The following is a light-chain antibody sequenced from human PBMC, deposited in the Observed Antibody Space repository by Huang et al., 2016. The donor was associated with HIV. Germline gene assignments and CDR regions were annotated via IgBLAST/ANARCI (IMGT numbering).Light chain of an antibody. V-gene: IGKV1-39*01. CDR1: QNIDTY. CDR3: QQSYSTLFT. J-gene: IGKJ3*01. Sequence: DIQMTQSPSSLSASVGDRVTITCRASQNIDTYLNWYQQKREKAPKLLIYTAFSLDGGVPSRFSGSGSGTDFTLTISSLQPEDSATYYCQQSYSTLFTFGPGTTVDIK. CDR2: TAF.